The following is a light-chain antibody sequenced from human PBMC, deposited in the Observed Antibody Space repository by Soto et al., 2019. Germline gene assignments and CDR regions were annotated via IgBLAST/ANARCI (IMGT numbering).Light chain of an antibody. J-gene: IGLJ2*01. CDR3: QSYESFNQI. CDR1: SGNIAGSF. Sequence: FMLTQPHSVSESPGKTVTISCTRNSGNIAGSFVQWYQQRPGSAPTTVIYEDNQRPSGVPDRFSGSIDTSSNAASLTISGLQTEDEADYYCQSYESFNQIFGGGTKLTVL. CDR2: EDN. V-gene: IGLV6-57*04.